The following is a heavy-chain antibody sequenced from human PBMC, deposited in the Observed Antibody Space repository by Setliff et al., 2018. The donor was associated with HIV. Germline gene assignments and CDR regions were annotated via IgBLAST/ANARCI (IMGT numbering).Heavy chain of an antibody. D-gene: IGHD1-26*01. CDR2: IRNKKNGGTT. CDR1: GFTFSNAW. J-gene: IGHJ4*02. Sequence: SCAAAGFTFSNAWMTWVRQAPGKGLEWVARIRNKKNGGTTYYAAPVEGRFTISRDDSKNTLSLQMNSLKTEDTAIYYCTTDLGSGRFSWNNNWGQGTLVTVSS. V-gene: IGHV3-15*01. CDR3: TTDLGSGRFSWNNN.